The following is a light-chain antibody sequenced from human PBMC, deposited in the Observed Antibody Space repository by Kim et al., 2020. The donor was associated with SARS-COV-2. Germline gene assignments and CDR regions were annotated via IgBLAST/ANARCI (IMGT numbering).Light chain of an antibody. CDR1: KLGDKY. CDR2: QDS. CDR3: QACDSSTVV. Sequence: SYELTQPPSVSVSPGQTASITCSGDKLGDKYACWYQQKPGQSPVLVIYQDSKRPSGIPERFSGSNSGNTATLTISGTQAMDAADYYCQACDSSTVVFGGG. J-gene: IGLJ2*01. V-gene: IGLV3-1*01.